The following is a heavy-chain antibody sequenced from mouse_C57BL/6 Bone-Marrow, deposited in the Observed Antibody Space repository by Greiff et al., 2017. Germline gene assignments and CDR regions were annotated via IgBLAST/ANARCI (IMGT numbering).Heavy chain of an antibody. CDR1: GFTFTDYY. CDR2: IRNKANGYTT. J-gene: IGHJ4*01. Sequence: EVKVVESGGGLVQPGGSLSLSCAASGFTFTDYYMSWVRQPPGKALEWLGFIRNKANGYTTEYSASVKGRFNISRDNSQSILYLQMNALRAEDSATYCCASHEDAMDYWGQGTSVTVSS. CDR3: ASHEDAMDY. V-gene: IGHV7-3*01.